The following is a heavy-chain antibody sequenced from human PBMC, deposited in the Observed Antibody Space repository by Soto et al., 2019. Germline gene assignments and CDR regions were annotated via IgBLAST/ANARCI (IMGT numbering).Heavy chain of an antibody. Sequence: PGGSLRLSCAAYGFTFSSYAMSWVRQAPGKGLEWVSGISGTSTTYYADFVKGRFTISRDNSMNTLYLQMKSLRPEDTAVYHCAKDRRGYGMDVWGQGTTVTVAS. CDR3: AKDRRGYGMDV. CDR2: ISGTSTT. CDR1: GFTFSSYA. J-gene: IGHJ6*02. V-gene: IGHV3-23*01.